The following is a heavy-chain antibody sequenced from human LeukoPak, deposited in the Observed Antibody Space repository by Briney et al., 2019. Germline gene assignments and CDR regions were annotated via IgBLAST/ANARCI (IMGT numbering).Heavy chain of an antibody. Sequence: GGSLRLSRAASGFTFSSYAMSWVRQVPGKGLEWVSVISGSGDNTYYADSVKGRFTISRDNSKNMLYLQMNSLRAEDTAVYYCAKWRYSNSGTDDYWGQGTLVTVSS. CDR2: ISGSGDNT. CDR1: GFTFSSYA. V-gene: IGHV3-23*01. CDR3: AKWRYSNSGTDDY. J-gene: IGHJ4*02. D-gene: IGHD6-6*01.